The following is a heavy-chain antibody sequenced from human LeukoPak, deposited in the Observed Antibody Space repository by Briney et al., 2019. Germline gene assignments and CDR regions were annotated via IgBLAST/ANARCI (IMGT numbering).Heavy chain of an antibody. Sequence: GGSLRLSCVVSGFTFSSYWMSWFRQVPGKGLEWVANIKQDGSEIYYVDSVKGRFTISRDNAKNSLYLQMNSLRAEDTAVYYCASLIVGAIGDWGQGTLVTVSS. CDR1: GFTFSSYW. V-gene: IGHV3-7*01. CDR2: IKQDGSEI. D-gene: IGHD1-26*01. J-gene: IGHJ4*02. CDR3: ASLIVGAIGD.